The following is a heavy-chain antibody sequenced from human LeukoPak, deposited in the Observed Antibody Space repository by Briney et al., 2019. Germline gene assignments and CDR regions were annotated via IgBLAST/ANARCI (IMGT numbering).Heavy chain of an antibody. Sequence: ASVKVSCKASGYTFTGYSVHWVRLAPGQGLEWMGWINPNSGGTKYALKFQGRVTMTRDTSISTAYMELSRLTSDDTAVYYCARDLSIAAPGTDFDYWGQGTLVTVSS. D-gene: IGHD6-13*01. CDR1: GYTFTGYS. CDR2: INPNSGGT. CDR3: ARDLSIAAPGTDFDY. J-gene: IGHJ4*02. V-gene: IGHV1-2*02.